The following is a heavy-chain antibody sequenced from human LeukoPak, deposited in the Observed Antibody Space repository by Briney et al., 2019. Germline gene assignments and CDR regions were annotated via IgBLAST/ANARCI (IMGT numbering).Heavy chain of an antibody. CDR1: GGSFSGYY. V-gene: IGHV4-34*01. D-gene: IGHD3-22*01. CDR2: INHSGST. J-gene: IGHJ5*02. Sequence: SETLSLTCAVYGGSFSGYYWSWIRQPPGKGLEWIGEINHSGSTNYNPSLKSRVTISVDTSKNQFSLKLSSVTAADTAVYFCARDAAGEGRLVITWFDPWGQGTLVTVSS. CDR3: ARDAAGEGRLVITWFDP.